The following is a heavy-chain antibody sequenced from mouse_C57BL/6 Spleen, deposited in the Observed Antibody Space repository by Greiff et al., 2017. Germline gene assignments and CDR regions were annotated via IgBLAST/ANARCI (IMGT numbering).Heavy chain of an antibody. CDR3: ASHYYGSSYGFAY. Sequence: QVQLQQPGAELVKPGASVKMSCKASGYTFTSYWITWVKQRPGQGLEWIGDIYPGSGSTNYNEKFKSKATLTVDTSSSTAYMQLSSLTSEDSAVYYCASHYYGSSYGFAYWGQGTLVTVSA. J-gene: IGHJ3*01. CDR1: GYTFTSYW. CDR2: IYPGSGST. V-gene: IGHV1-55*01. D-gene: IGHD1-1*01.